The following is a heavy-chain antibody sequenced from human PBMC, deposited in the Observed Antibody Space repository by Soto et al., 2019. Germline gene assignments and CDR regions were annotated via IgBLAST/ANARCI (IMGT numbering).Heavy chain of an antibody. CDR3: ARGGSSGYTYG. Sequence: SETLSLTCPVSGGSISSHYWSWIRQPPGQGLEWIGYIYYSGSTNYNPSLKSRVTISVDTSKNQFSLKLSSVTAADTAVYYCARGGSSGYTYGWGQGTLVTVSS. V-gene: IGHV4-59*11. CDR1: GGSISSHY. D-gene: IGHD5-18*01. J-gene: IGHJ4*02. CDR2: IYYSGST.